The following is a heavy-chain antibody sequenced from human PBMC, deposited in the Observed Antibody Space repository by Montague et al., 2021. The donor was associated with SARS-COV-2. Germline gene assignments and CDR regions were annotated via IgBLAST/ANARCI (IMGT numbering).Heavy chain of an antibody. CDR3: ARDREITMVRGAPLYGMDV. CDR1: GFTFSSYA. V-gene: IGHV3-30-3*01. Sequence: SLRLSFAASGFTFSSYAMHWVRQAPGKGLEWVAVISYDGSNKYYADSVKGRFTISRDNSKNTLYLQMNSLRAEDTAVYYCARDREITMVRGAPLYGMDVWGQGTTVTVSS. D-gene: IGHD3-10*01. CDR2: ISYDGSNK. J-gene: IGHJ6*02.